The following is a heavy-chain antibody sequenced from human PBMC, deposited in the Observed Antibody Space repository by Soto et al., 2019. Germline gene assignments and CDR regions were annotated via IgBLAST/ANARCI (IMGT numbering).Heavy chain of an antibody. D-gene: IGHD3-16*01. CDR3: ARDRDSDTFFPYFYGMDV. CDR2: ISSSAKTI. J-gene: IGHJ6*02. V-gene: IGHV3-48*03. Sequence: PGGSLRLSCAASGFAFSSYEMNWVRQAPGKGLEWVSYISSSAKTIYYADSVKGRFTISRDNAKSSLYLQMNSLRAEDAAVYYCARDRDSDTFFPYFYGMDVWGQGTTVTV. CDR1: GFAFSSYE.